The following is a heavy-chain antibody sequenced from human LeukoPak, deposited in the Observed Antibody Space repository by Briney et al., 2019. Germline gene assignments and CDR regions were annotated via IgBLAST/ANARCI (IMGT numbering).Heavy chain of an antibody. J-gene: IGHJ4*02. Sequence: PGGSLRLSCAASGFTFSSYSMNWVRQAPGKGLEWVSCISSSSSTIYYADSVKGRFTISRDNAKNSLYLQMNSLRAEDTAVYYCARVYYDSSGYINFDYWGQGTQVTVSS. CDR2: ISSSSSTI. CDR1: GFTFSSYS. D-gene: IGHD3-22*01. V-gene: IGHV3-48*01. CDR3: ARVYYDSSGYINFDY.